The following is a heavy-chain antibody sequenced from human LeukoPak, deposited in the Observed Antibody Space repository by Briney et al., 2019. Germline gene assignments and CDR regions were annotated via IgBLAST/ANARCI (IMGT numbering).Heavy chain of an antibody. J-gene: IGHJ4*02. CDR3: ARAPAYYDFWSIDY. CDR1: GFTFSSYS. D-gene: IGHD3-3*01. CDR2: ISSSSSYI. V-gene: IGHV3-21*01. Sequence: GGSLRPSCAASGFTFSSYSMNWVRQAPGKGLEWVSSISSSSSYIYYADSVKGRFTISRDNAKNSLYLQMNSLRAEDTAVYYCARAPAYYDFWSIDYWGQGTLVTVSS.